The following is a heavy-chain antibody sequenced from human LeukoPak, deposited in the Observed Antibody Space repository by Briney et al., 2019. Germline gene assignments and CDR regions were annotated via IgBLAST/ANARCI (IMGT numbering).Heavy chain of an antibody. V-gene: IGHV3-48*01. CDR2: ITGSSNRI. D-gene: IGHD2-2*01. J-gene: IGHJ5*02. CDR3: ARVGCSSTSCYDWFDP. Sequence: PGGSLRLSCAASGFTFSPYSMNWIRQAPGKGLEWVSYITGSSNRIHYADSVKGRFTISRDNSKNTLYLQMNSLRAEDTAVYYCARVGCSSTSCYDWFDPWGQGTLVTVSS. CDR1: GFTFSPYS.